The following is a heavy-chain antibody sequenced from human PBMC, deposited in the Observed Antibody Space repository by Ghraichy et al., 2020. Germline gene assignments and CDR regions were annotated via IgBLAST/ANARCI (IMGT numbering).Heavy chain of an antibody. CDR1: GFTFSSYS. D-gene: IGHD4-23*01. Sequence: LSLTCAASGFTFSSYSMNWVRQAPGKGLEWVSSISSSSSYIYYADSVKGRFTISRDNAKNSLYLQMNSLRAEDTAVYYCARWGTTVVTPDDYWGQGTLVTVSS. CDR2: ISSSSSYI. V-gene: IGHV3-21*01. J-gene: IGHJ4*02. CDR3: ARWGTTVVTPDDY.